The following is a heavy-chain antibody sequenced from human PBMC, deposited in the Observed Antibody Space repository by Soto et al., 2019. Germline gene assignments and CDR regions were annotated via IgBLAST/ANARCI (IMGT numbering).Heavy chain of an antibody. CDR2: INPLPTSGST. D-gene: IGHD6-13*01. Sequence: GASVKVSCKASGYIFTNYYIHWVRQAPGQGLEWMAIINPLPTSGSTNCAQKFQGRVTVTRDTSTSTVYLELSSLRSDDTAVYYCARDLAAAAYWGQGTLVTVSS. V-gene: IGHV1-46*01. J-gene: IGHJ4*02. CDR1: GYIFTNYY. CDR3: ARDLAAAAY.